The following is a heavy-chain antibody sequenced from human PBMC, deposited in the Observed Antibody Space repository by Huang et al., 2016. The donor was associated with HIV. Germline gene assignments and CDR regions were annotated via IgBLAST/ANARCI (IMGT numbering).Heavy chain of an antibody. V-gene: IGHV4-39*01. D-gene: IGHD6-13*01. CDR2: VYQGGIT. Sequence: QLQLQESGPGQVKPSETLSLTCTVSGDFISSTNYYWGWIRQSPGKGLEWVGSVYQGGITNYHPSLKSRVTLSVDTSRNQFSLRLNSMTAADTAVYYCASQHIGAAATWFWGRGTQVAVSS. J-gene: IGHJ4*02. CDR1: GDFISSTNYY. CDR3: ASQHIGAAATWF.